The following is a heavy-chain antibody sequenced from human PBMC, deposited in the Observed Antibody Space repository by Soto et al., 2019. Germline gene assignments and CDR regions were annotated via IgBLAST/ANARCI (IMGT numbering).Heavy chain of an antibody. CDR3: ASLMTTVTRLLTGTTSYYGMDV. J-gene: IGHJ6*02. V-gene: IGHV4-39*01. Sequence: SETLSLTCTVSGGSISSSSYYWGWIRQPPGKGLEWIGSIYYSGSTYYNPSLKSRVTISVDTSKNQFSLKLSSVTAADTAVYYCASLMTTVTRLLTGTTSYYGMDVWGQGTTVTVSS. CDR2: IYYSGST. CDR1: GGSISSSSYY. D-gene: IGHD1-7*01.